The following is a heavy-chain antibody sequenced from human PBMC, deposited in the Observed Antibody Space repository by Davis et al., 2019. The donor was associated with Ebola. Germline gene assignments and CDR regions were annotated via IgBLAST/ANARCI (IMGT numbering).Heavy chain of an antibody. V-gene: IGHV3-23*01. CDR1: GFTFSSYA. CDR3: ARDGLVLWFDP. Sequence: ESLKISCAASGFTFSSYAMSWVRQTPGKGLEWVSAITGSGSLTGYADSVKGRFTISRDNAKNSLYLQMNSLRAEDTAVYYCARDGLVLWFDPWGQGTLVTVSS. CDR2: ITGSGSLT. D-gene: IGHD6-6*01. J-gene: IGHJ5*02.